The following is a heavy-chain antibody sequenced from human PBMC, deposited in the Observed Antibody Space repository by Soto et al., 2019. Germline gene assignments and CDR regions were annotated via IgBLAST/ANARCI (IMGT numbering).Heavy chain of an antibody. Sequence: GGSLRLSCAASGFTFSSYGMHWVRQAPGKGLEWVAVISYDGSNKYYADSVKGRFSISRDNSKNTLYLQMNSLRAEDTAVYYCAKDRPPMVLGYYFDYWGQGTLVTVSS. CDR2: ISYDGSNK. CDR3: AKDRPPMVLGYYFDY. V-gene: IGHV3-30*18. D-gene: IGHD3-10*01. CDR1: GFTFSSYG. J-gene: IGHJ4*02.